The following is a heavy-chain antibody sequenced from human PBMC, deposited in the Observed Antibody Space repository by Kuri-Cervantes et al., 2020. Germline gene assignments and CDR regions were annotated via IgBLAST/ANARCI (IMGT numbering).Heavy chain of an antibody. CDR1: GFTFDDYA. V-gene: IGHV3-43D*04. D-gene: IGHD3-22*01. CDR2: ISWDGGST. CDR3: ARDLNYYDSSGPYNWFDP. Sequence: GGSLRLSCAASGFTFDDYAMHWVRQAPGKGLEWVSLISWDGGSTYYADSVKGRFTISRDNAKNSLYLQMNSLRAEDTAVYYCARDLNYYDSSGPYNWFDPWGQGTLVTVSS. J-gene: IGHJ5*02.